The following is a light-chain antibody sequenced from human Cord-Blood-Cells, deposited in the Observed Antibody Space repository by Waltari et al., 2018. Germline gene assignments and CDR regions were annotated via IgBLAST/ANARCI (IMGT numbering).Light chain of an antibody. CDR2: YYSDSDK. CDR1: SDINVGSYN. CDR3: MIWPSNALYV. Sequence: QPVLTQPPSSSASPGESARLTCTLPSDINVGSYNIYWYQQKPGSPPRYLLYYYSDSDKCQGSRVPRRSSGSKDASANTGILLISGLQSEDEADYYCMIWPSNALYVFGTGTKVTVL. J-gene: IGLJ1*01. V-gene: IGLV5-37*01.